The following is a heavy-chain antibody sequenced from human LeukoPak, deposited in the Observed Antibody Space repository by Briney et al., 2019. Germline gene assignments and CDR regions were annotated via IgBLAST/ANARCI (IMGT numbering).Heavy chain of an antibody. D-gene: IGHD3-9*01. V-gene: IGHV3-7*01. J-gene: IGHJ4*02. Sequence: GGSLRLSCAASGFTFSSYWMSWVRQAPGKGREWVANIKQDGSEKYYVDSVKGRFTISRDNAKNSLYLQMNSLRAEDTAVYYCARGTDILTGYSLYYFDYWGQGTLVTVSS. CDR1: GFTFSSYW. CDR2: IKQDGSEK. CDR3: ARGTDILTGYSLYYFDY.